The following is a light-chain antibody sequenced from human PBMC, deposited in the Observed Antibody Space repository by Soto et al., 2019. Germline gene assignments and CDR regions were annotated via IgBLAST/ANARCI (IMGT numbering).Light chain of an antibody. V-gene: IGKV1-33*01. CDR2: DAS. Sequence: DIQMTQSPSSLSASVGDRVTITCQASQAIKNYFNWYQQKSGKAPKLLIYDASNLETGVSSRFRGSRSGTDFNFTINNLQIEDSATYYRQKYDKLPRTFSGGTKVEIK. J-gene: IGKJ4*01. CDR1: QAIKNY. CDR3: QKYDKLPRT.